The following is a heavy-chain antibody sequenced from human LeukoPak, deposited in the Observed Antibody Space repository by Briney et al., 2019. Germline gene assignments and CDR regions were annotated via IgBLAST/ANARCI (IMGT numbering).Heavy chain of an antibody. J-gene: IGHJ4*02. V-gene: IGHV1-24*01. Sequence: ASVKVSCKVSGYTLTELSMHWVRQAPGKGLEWLGGFDPEDGETIYAQKFQGRVTMTEDTSTDTAYMELSTLRSEDTAVYYCATHRITGWYRGIGDYWGQGTLVTVSS. CDR1: GYTLTELS. CDR3: ATHRITGWYRGIGDY. CDR2: FDPEDGET. D-gene: IGHD6-19*01.